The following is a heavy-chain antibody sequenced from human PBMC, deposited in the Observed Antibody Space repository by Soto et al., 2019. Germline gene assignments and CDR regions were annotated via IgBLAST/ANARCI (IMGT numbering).Heavy chain of an antibody. D-gene: IGHD2-2*01. CDR1: GGSISSSSYY. Sequence: ASETLSLTCTVSGGSISSSSYYWGWIRQPPGKGLECIGSIYYSGSTYYNPSLKSRVTISVDTSKNQFSLKLSSVTAADTAVYYCARRGVGVVPAATVYYFDYWGQGTLVTVSS. V-gene: IGHV4-39*01. J-gene: IGHJ4*02. CDR2: IYYSGST. CDR3: ARRGVGVVPAATVYYFDY.